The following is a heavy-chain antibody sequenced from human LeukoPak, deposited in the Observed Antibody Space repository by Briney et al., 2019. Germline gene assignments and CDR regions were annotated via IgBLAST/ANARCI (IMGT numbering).Heavy chain of an antibody. V-gene: IGHV3-23*01. D-gene: IGHD2-15*01. CDR1: GFTFSSYW. J-gene: IGHJ4*02. CDR3: ARIITAAGSDY. Sequence: PGGSLRLSCAASGFTFSSYWMSWVRQAPGKGLEWVSSISADGAGRYYADSVKGRFIISRDNSRNTLYMQMISLRAEDTAVYYCARIITAAGSDYWGQGTLVTVSS. CDR2: ISADGAGR.